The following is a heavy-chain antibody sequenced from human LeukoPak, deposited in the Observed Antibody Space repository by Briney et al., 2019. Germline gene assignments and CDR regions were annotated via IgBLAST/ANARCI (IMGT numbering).Heavy chain of an antibody. CDR2: ISAYNGNT. Sequence: ASVKVSCKASGYTFTSYGISWVRQAPGQGLEWMGWISAYNGNTNYAQKLQGRVTMTTDTSTSTAYVELRSPRSDDTAVYYCARDLPRVYDILTGYDYWGQGTLVTVSS. D-gene: IGHD3-9*01. CDR3: ARDLPRVYDILTGYDY. V-gene: IGHV1-18*01. CDR1: GYTFTSYG. J-gene: IGHJ4*02.